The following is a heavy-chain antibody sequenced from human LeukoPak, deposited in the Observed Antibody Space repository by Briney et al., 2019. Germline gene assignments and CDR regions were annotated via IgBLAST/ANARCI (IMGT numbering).Heavy chain of an antibody. D-gene: IGHD3-22*01. CDR1: GFTFSTYW. CDR3: ARAAYYDSSGYLRWPFSSGGQDAFDI. Sequence: QPGGSLRLSCAASGFTFSTYWMSWVRQAPGKGLEWVANIKQDGSDKYYVDSVKGRFTISRDNAKNSLFLQMNSLRAEDTAVYYCARAAYYDSSGYLRWPFSSGGQDAFDIWGQGTMVTVSS. CDR2: IKQDGSDK. V-gene: IGHV3-7*03. J-gene: IGHJ3*02.